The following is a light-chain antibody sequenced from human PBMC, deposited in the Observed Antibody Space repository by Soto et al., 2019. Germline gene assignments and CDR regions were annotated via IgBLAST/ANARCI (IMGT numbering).Light chain of an antibody. J-gene: IGLJ1*01. CDR1: SSDVGYYNY. CDR2: DVS. CDR3: CSYAGSPRYV. V-gene: IGLV2-11*01. Sequence: QSALTQPRSVSGSPGQSVTISCTGTSSDVGYYNYVSWYQQYPGKAPKVIIYDVSERPSGVPDRFSGSKSGNTASLTISGIQAEDEADYYCCSYAGSPRYVFGTGTKLTVL.